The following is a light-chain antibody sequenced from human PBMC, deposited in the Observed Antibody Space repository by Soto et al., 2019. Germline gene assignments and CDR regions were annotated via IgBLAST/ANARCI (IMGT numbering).Light chain of an antibody. V-gene: IGLV2-23*01. J-gene: IGLJ1*01. CDR3: SSYAGSSTYV. CDR1: SSDVGTYNL. CDR2: GGS. Sequence: ALTPPSSLSWSPWPSITISFTGTSSDVGTYNLVSWYQHHPGKAPKLMLYGGSKRPSGVSNRFSGSKSGNTASLTISGLQAEDEADYYCSSYAGSSTYVFGTGTKVTVL.